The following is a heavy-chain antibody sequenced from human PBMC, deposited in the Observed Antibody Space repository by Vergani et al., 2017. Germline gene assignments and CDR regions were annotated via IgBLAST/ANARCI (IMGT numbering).Heavy chain of an antibody. Sequence: QVQLVESGGGVVQPGRSLRLSCAASGFTFSSYGMHWVRQAPGKGLEWVAVIWYDGSNKYYADSVKGRFTISRDNSKNTLYLQMNSLRAEDTAVYYCASEYVPYSSGRYFHYWGQGTLVTVSS. J-gene: IGHJ4*02. D-gene: IGHD6-19*01. CDR1: GFTFSSYG. CDR2: IWYDGSNK. CDR3: ASEYVPYSSGRYFHY. V-gene: IGHV3-33*01.